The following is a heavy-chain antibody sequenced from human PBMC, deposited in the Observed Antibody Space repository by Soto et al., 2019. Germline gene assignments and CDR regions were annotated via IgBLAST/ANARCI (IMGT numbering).Heavy chain of an antibody. J-gene: IGHJ4*02. V-gene: IGHV3-33*01. Sequence: QVQLVESGGGVVQPGRSLRLSCAASGLTFSSYGMHWVRQAPGKGLEWVAAIWYDGSNKYYADSVKGRFTISRDNSKNTLYLQMNSLRAEDTAVYYCASSLTFGELLFDYWGQGTLVTVSS. CDR2: IWYDGSNK. CDR1: GLTFSSYG. D-gene: IGHD3-10*01. CDR3: ASSLTFGELLFDY.